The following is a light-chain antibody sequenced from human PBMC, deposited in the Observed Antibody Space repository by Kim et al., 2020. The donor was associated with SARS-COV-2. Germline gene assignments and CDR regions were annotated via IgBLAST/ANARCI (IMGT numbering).Light chain of an antibody. CDR1: QSHRNRNGYNY. Sequence: SASIYCRSSQSHRNRNGYNYIDWYLQRPGQSPQLLIYLGSNRASGVSDRFSGSGSGTDFTLKISRVEAEDVGIYYCMQVLQTPLTFGGGTKVDIK. V-gene: IGKV2-28*01. CDR2: LGS. CDR3: MQVLQTPLT. J-gene: IGKJ4*01.